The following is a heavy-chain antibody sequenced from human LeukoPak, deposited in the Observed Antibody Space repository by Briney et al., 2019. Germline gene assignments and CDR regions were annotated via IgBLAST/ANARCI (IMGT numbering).Heavy chain of an antibody. Sequence: SETLSLTCAVYGGSFSGYHWNWIRRAPGKGLEWIGEINHNGNTNYNPSLKGRVTISVDTSKNQFSLKLNSVTAADTAVYYCTRRSYDSGSYYDGWYFDYWGQGTLVTVSS. D-gene: IGHD3-10*01. J-gene: IGHJ4*02. CDR3: TRRSYDSGSYYDGWYFDY. CDR1: GGSFSGYH. CDR2: INHNGNT. V-gene: IGHV4-34*01.